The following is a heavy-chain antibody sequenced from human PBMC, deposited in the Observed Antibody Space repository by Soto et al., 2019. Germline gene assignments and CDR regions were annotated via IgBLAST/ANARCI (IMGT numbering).Heavy chain of an antibody. V-gene: IGHV3-23*01. CDR1: GFTFSNNV. J-gene: IGHJ6*04. D-gene: IGHD5-12*01. CDR2: INDNGGDT. Sequence: EVQLLESGGGLVQPGGSLRLSCAASGFTFSNNVMSWVRQAPGKGLEWVSGINDNGGDTYYADSVKGRCTISRDNSKNTRYLQRNSLRAEDTGVCYGAKEVDGAARGARDVWGEGTTVTVSS. CDR3: AKEVDGAARGARDV.